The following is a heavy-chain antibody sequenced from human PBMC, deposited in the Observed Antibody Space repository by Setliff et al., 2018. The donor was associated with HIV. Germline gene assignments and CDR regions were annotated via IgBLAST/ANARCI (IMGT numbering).Heavy chain of an antibody. Sequence: PSETLSLTCSVSGGSITNYYWGWIRQSPGKGLEWIGFIRHTGSTSYNPSLKSRVIISTDTRNHFSLNLYSITAADTAVYYCARYRSGDTDISLDYWGQGALVTGS. V-gene: IGHV4-59*01. CDR2: IRHTGST. CDR3: ARYRSGDTDISLDY. J-gene: IGHJ4*02. D-gene: IGHD3-10*01. CDR1: GGSITNYY.